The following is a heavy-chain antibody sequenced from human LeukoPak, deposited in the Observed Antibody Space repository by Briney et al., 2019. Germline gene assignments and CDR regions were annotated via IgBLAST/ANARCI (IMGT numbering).Heavy chain of an antibody. CDR3: AKSYCSSTSCYYNV. J-gene: IGHJ4*02. CDR2: ISGSGGSA. V-gene: IGHV3-23*01. D-gene: IGHD2-2*01. CDR1: GFTFSSYA. Sequence: GGSLRLSCAACGFTFSSYAMSWVRQAPGKGLEWVSAISGSGGSAYYADSVKGRFTISRDNSKNTLYLQMNSLRAEDTAVYYCAKSYCSSTSCYYNVWGQGTLVTVSS.